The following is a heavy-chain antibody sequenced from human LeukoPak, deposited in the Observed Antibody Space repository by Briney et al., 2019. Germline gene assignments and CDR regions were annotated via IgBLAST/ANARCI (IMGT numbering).Heavy chain of an antibody. CDR1: GFTVSGNY. V-gene: IGHV3-53*01. J-gene: IGHJ4*02. Sequence: GGSLRLSCAASGFTVSGNYMSWVRQAPGKGVEWGSLIYSGGTTYSADSVKGRFTISRDNSKNTLYLQMNSLRAEDTAVYYCARSSERKYYFDSWGQGTLVTVSS. CDR3: ARSSERKYYFDS. D-gene: IGHD3-22*01. CDR2: IYSGGTT.